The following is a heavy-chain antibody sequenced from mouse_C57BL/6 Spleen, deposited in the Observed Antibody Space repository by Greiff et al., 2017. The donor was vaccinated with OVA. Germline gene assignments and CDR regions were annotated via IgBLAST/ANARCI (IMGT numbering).Heavy chain of an antibody. CDR2: ISPNSGTT. D-gene: IGHD1-1*01. J-gene: IGHJ3*01. CDR1: VYSFTNST. Sequence: VQLQQSGPELVKPGPSLTISCKASVYSFTNSTMNWVRQSNGKSLEWIGSISPNSGTTTYNKKFKGKATCTVDQSSSTAYMQLNSLTSEDSAVYYCARPVATEFAYWGQGTLVTVSA. CDR3: ARPVATEFAY. V-gene: IGHV1-39*01.